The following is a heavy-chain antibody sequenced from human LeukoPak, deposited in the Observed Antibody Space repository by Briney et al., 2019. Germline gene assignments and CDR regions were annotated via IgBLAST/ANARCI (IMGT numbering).Heavy chain of an antibody. D-gene: IGHD3-3*01. J-gene: IGHJ4*02. CDR1: GGSISSYY. CDR3: ARGGYDFWSGYLNY. Sequence: SETLSLTCTVSGGSISSYYWSWIRQPPGKGLEWIGYIYYSGSTNYNPSLKSRVTISVDTSKNQFSLKLSSVTAADTAVYYCARGGYDFWSGYLNYWGQGTLVTVSS. CDR2: IYYSGST. V-gene: IGHV4-59*01.